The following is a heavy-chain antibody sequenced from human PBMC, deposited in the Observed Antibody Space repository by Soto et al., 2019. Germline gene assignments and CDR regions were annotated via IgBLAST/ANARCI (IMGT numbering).Heavy chain of an antibody. J-gene: IGHJ4*02. V-gene: IGHV5-51*01. CDR2: INPGDSDT. Sequence: PGESLKISCKGSGYSFADHWIGWVRQMPGKGLEWMGIINPGDSDTRYNPSFQGQATISRDNAKNSLYLQMNSLRAEDTAVYYCARAYEYYFDYWGQGTLVTVSS. CDR3: ARAYEYYFDY. CDR1: GYSFADHW. D-gene: IGHD5-12*01.